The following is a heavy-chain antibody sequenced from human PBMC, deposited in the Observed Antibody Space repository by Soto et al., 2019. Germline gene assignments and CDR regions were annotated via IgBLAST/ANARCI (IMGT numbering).Heavy chain of an antibody. D-gene: IGHD2-2*02. CDR1: GYTFTSYG. CDR2: ISAYNGNT. J-gene: IGHJ6*02. Sequence: QVQLVQSGAEVKKPGASVKVSCKASGYTFTSYGVSWVRQAPGQGLEWMGWISAYNGNTNYAQKLQGRVTMTTDTSTSTAYMELRSLRADDTAVYYCARVPYCRSTSCYTRYYYGMDVWGQGTTVTVSS. CDR3: ARVPYCRSTSCYTRYYYGMDV. V-gene: IGHV1-18*01.